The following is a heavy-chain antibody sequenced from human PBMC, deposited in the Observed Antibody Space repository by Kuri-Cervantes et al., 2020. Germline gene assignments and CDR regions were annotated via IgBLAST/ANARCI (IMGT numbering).Heavy chain of an antibody. CDR2: ISAYNGNT. J-gene: IGHJ6*02. V-gene: IGHV1-18*01. CDR3: ARDISWFGELLLRSDYYYYYYGMDV. Sequence: ASVKVSCKASGYTFTSYGISWVRQAPGQGLEWMGWISAYNGNTNYAQKLQGRVTMTTDTSTSTAYMELRSLRSDDTAVYYCARDISWFGELLLRSDYYYYYYGMDVWGQGTTVTVSS. CDR1: GYTFTSYG. D-gene: IGHD3-10*01.